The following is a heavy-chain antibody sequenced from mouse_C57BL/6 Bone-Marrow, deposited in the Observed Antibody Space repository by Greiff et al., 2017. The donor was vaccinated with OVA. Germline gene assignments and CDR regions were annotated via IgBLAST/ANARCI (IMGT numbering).Heavy chain of an antibody. D-gene: IGHD2-5*01. CDR3: ARKGVYYSNYGGGFAMDY. CDR1: GFSLTSYG. J-gene: IGHJ4*01. V-gene: IGHV2-2*01. CDR2: IWSGGST. Sequence: VQLQQSGPGLVQPSQSLSITCTVSGFSLTSYGVHWVRQSPGKGLEWLGLIWSGGSTDYNAAFISRLSISKDNSKSQVFFKMNSLQADDTAIYYCARKGVYYSNYGGGFAMDYWGQGTSVTVSS.